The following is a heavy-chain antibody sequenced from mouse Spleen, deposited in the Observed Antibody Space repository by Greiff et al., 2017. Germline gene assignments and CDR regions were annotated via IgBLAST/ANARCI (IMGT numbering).Heavy chain of an antibody. CDR1: GFTFSSYA. D-gene: IGHD1-2*01. J-gene: IGHJ4*01. V-gene: IGHV5-9-3*01. Sequence: EVQGVESGGGLVKLGGSLKLSCAASGFTFSSYAMSWVRQTPEKRLEWVATISSGGGNTYYPDSVKGRFTISRDNAKNTLYLQMSSLKSEDTAMYYCARQDYGYGGAMDYWGQGTSVTVSS. CDR3: ARQDYGYGGAMDY. CDR2: ISSGGGNT.